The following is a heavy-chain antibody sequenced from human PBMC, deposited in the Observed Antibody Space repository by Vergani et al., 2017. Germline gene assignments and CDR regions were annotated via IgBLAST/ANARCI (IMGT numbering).Heavy chain of an antibody. J-gene: IGHJ3*02. CDR2: IYYSGST. CDR1: GGSISSSSYY. V-gene: IGHV4-39*02. CDR3: AREKSYYYDSSGPETDGDAFDI. Sequence: QVQLQESGPGLVKPSETLSLTCTVSGGSISSSSYYWGWIRQPPGKGLEWIGSIYYSGSTYYNPSLKSRVTISVDTSKNQFSLKLSSVTAADTAVYYCAREKSYYYDSSGPETDGDAFDIWGQGTMVTVSS. D-gene: IGHD3-22*01.